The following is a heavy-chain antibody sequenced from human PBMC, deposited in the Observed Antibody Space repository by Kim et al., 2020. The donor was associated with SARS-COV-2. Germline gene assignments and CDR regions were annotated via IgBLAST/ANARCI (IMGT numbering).Heavy chain of an antibody. V-gene: IGHV3-21*01. D-gene: IGHD4-17*01. CDR3: ARDTPAHGDYGIYYYYYGMDV. Sequence: GGSLRLSCAASGFTFSSYSMNWVRQAPGKGLEWVSSISSSSSYIYYADSVKGRFTISRDNAKNSLYLQMNSLRAEDTAVYYCARDTPAHGDYGIYYYYYGMDVWGQGTTVTVSS. CDR2: ISSSSSYI. CDR1: GFTFSSYS. J-gene: IGHJ6*02.